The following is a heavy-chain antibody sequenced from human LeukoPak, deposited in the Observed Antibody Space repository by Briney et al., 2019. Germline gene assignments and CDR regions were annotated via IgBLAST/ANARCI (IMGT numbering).Heavy chain of an antibody. CDR3: ARGSSFHNY. D-gene: IGHD6-6*01. CDR1: EFTFSSYA. CDR2: INGNGGSR. J-gene: IGHJ4*02. V-gene: IGHV3-20*04. Sequence: GGSLRLSCAASEFTFSSYAMSWVRQAPGKGLEWVSGINGNGGSRGYAASVKGRFTISRDNANNSLYLQMNSLRAEDTALYYCARGSSFHNYWGQGTLVTVSS.